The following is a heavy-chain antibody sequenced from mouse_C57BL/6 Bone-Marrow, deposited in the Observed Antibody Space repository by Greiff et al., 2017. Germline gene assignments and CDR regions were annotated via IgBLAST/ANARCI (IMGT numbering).Heavy chain of an antibody. V-gene: IGHV1-18*01. J-gene: IGHJ2*01. CDR3: ARKGLRRRGYYFDY. CDR1: GYTFTDYN. D-gene: IGHD2-2*01. CDR2: INPNNGGT. Sequence: EVQLQQSGPELVKPGASVKIPCKASGYTFTDYNMDWVKQSHGKSLEWIGDINPNNGGTIYNQKFKGKATLTVDKSSSTAYMELRSLTSEDTAVYYCARKGLRRRGYYFDYWGQGNTLTVSS.